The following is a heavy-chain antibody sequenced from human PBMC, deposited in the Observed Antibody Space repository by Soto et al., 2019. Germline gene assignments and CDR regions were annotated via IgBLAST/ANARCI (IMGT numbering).Heavy chain of an antibody. V-gene: IGHV1-18*01. CDR1: GYTFTDYG. J-gene: IGHJ4*02. CDR3: ARDRSTHDY. CDR2: ISVYNGNT. D-gene: IGHD1-1*01. Sequence: QGQLVQSGVEVKKPGASVKVSCKASGYTFTDYGISWVRQAPGQGLEWMGWISVYNGNTIYAQNLQDRFTMTPDTSTSTAYMELRSLRSDDPAVYYCARDRSTHDYWGQGTLIAVSS.